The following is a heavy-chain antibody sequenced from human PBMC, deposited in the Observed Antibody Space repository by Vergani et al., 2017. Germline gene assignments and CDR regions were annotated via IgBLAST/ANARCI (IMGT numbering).Heavy chain of an antibody. Sequence: EVQLLESGGGSAQPGESLRLSCVASGFTFTAHGLNWVRQAPGKGREWVSGVSGQNFRTHYADSVKGRFTISRDDSKNTVYLQINSLRAEDTAFYYCAGPQGTSAYYYGGFYYWGQGILVTVSS. J-gene: IGHJ4*02. CDR3: AGPQGTSAYYYGGFYY. CDR2: VSGQNFRT. V-gene: IGHV3-23*01. CDR1: GFTFTAHG. D-gene: IGHD3-22*01.